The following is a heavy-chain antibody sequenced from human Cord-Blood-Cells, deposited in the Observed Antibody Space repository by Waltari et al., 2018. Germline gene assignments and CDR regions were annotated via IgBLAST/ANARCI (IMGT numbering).Heavy chain of an antibody. Sequence: QVQLVQSGAEVKKPGASVKVSCKASGYTFTSYDINWVRQATGQGLEWMGWMNPNSVNTGYAQKFQGRVTMTRNTSISTAYMELSSLRSEDTAVYYCARSSSSSAYYYGMDVWGQGTTVTVSS. J-gene: IGHJ6*02. CDR1: GYTFTSYD. CDR2: MNPNSVNT. D-gene: IGHD6-6*01. CDR3: ARSSSSSAYYYGMDV. V-gene: IGHV1-8*01.